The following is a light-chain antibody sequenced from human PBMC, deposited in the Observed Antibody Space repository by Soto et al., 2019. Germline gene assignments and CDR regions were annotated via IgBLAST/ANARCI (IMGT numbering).Light chain of an antibody. V-gene: IGKV3-20*01. CDR1: QSVSSSY. J-gene: IGKJ1*01. Sequence: EIVLTQSPGTLSLSPGERATLSCRASQSVSSSYLAWYQQKPGQAPRLLIYGASSRATGIPARFSGSGSGTDFTLTISSLEPDDFAVYYCQHYCSSWTFGQGTKVEIK. CDR2: GAS. CDR3: QHYCSSWT.